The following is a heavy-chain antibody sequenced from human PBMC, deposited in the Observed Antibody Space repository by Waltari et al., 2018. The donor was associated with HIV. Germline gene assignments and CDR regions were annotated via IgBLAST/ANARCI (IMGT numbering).Heavy chain of an antibody. J-gene: IGHJ4*02. CDR3: ARVAQYQYDFWSGYRFDY. D-gene: IGHD3-3*01. CDR1: GYTFTSYG. V-gene: IGHV1-18*01. CDR2: ISSYHGNT. Sequence: QVQLVQSGAEVKKPGASVKVSCKASGYTFTSYGISWVRPAPGQGLEWVGWISSYHGNTNYAQHLQGRVTLTTDTSTSTAYMELRSLRSDDTAVYFCARVAQYQYDFWSGYRFDYWGQGTLVTVSS.